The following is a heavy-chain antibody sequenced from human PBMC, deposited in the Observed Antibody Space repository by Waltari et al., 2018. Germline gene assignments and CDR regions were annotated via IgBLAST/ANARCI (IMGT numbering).Heavy chain of an antibody. Sequence: EVQLLESGGGLVQPGGSLRLSCAASGFTFSSYAMSWVRQDPGKGLEWVSVIYSGGSTSDADSVKGRFTISRENSTNTLYLQMNSLRAEDTAVYYCAKLDGDYEDYWGQGTLVTVSS. J-gene: IGHJ4*02. CDR3: AKLDGDYEDY. CDR1: GFTFSSYA. D-gene: IGHD4-17*01. V-gene: IGHV3-23*03. CDR2: IYSGGST.